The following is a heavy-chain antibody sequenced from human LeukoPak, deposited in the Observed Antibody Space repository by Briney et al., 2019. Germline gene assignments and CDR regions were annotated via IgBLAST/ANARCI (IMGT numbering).Heavy chain of an antibody. D-gene: IGHD4/OR15-4a*01. J-gene: IGHJ4*02. CDR1: GFTFSSYV. V-gene: IGHV3-53*01. Sequence: GGSLRLSCAVSGFTFSSYVMSWVRQAPGKGLEWVSFIYSGTIHYSDSVKGRFTISRDNSKNTLYLQMNSLRAEDTAVYYCARRAGAYSHPYDYWGQGTLVTVSS. CDR3: ARRAGAYSHPYDY. CDR2: IYSGTI.